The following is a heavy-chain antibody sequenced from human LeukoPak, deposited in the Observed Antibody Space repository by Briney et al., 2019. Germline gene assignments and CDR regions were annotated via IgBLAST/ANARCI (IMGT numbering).Heavy chain of an antibody. D-gene: IGHD4-11*01. V-gene: IGHV3-74*01. CDR1: GFTFSSYW. CDR2: INSDGSST. CDR3: ASLAGTRVVGY. J-gene: IGHJ4*02. Sequence: GGSLRLSCAASGFTFSSYWMHWVRQAPGKGLVWVSRINSDGSSTSYADSVKDRFTISRDNAKNTLYLQMNSLRAEDTAIYYCASLAGTRVVGYWGQGTLVTVSS.